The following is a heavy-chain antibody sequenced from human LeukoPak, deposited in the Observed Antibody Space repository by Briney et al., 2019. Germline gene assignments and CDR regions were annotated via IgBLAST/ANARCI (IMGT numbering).Heavy chain of an antibody. J-gene: IGHJ5*02. D-gene: IGHD3-22*01. CDR1: GFTFSSYW. CDR3: ARDRQWNYYDSSGYPRPSDWFDP. V-gene: IGHV3-74*01. Sequence: PGGSLRLSCAASGFTFSSYWMHWVRHAPGKGVVWVSRINSDGSSTSYADSVKGRFTIYRDNAKNTLYLQMNSLRAEDTAVYYCARDRQWNYYDSSGYPRPSDWFDPWGQGTLVTVSS. CDR2: INSDGSST.